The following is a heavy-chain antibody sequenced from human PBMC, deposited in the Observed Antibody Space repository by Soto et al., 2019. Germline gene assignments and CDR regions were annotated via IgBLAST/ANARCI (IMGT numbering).Heavy chain of an antibody. CDR3: VRKYYYDTSGYYYAWYFDL. CDR2: ISYSGTT. J-gene: IGHJ2*01. CDR1: GGSISSPHYY. D-gene: IGHD3-22*01. V-gene: IGHV4-30-4*01. Sequence: PSETLSLTCTVSGGSISSPHYYCSLILMSPWEGLEWIGYISYSGTTYYKTSLKSRTTISEDTSKNQFSLKLSSVTAADTAVSFCVRKYYYDTSGYYYAWYFDLWGRGTLVTVSS.